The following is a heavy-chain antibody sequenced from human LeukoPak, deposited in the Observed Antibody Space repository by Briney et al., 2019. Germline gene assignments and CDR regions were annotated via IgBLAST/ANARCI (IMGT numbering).Heavy chain of an antibody. D-gene: IGHD4-11*01. CDR1: GFTFSSYA. CDR2: ISGSGGST. CDR3: AKEKRYSDYGFDL. J-gene: IGHJ2*01. V-gene: IGHV3-23*01. Sequence: GGSLRLSCAASGFTFSSYAMSWVRQAPGKGLEWVSAISGSGGSTYYADSVKGRFTISRDNSKNTLYLQMNSLRVEDTAVYFCAKEKRYSDYGFDLWGRGTLVTVSS.